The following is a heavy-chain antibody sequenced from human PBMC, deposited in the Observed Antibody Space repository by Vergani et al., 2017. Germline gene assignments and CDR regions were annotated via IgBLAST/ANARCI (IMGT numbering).Heavy chain of an antibody. Sequence: QVQLVQSGAEVKKPGASVKVSCKASGYTFTSYGISWVRQAPGQGLEWMGWINPNSGGTNYAQKFQGRVTMTRDTSISTAYMELSRLRSDDTAVYYCAREQWLVQGGWFDPWGQGTLVTVSS. CDR3: AREQWLVQGGWFDP. CDR2: INPNSGGT. CDR1: GYTFTSYG. D-gene: IGHD6-19*01. J-gene: IGHJ5*02. V-gene: IGHV1-2*02.